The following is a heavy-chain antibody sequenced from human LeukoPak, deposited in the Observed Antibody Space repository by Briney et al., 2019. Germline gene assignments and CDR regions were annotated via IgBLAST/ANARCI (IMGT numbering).Heavy chain of an antibody. V-gene: IGHV3-72*01. Sequence: GGSLRLSCAASGFTLGDHYMDWVRQAPGKALEWVGRSRHKAKRYSTEYAASVKGRFTISRDDSKNSLYLQMDSLKTEDTAVYYCTRVLAAAANALDIWGRGTMVTVSS. CDR3: TRVLAAAANALDI. D-gene: IGHD6-13*01. CDR2: SRHKAKRYST. J-gene: IGHJ3*02. CDR1: GFTLGDHY.